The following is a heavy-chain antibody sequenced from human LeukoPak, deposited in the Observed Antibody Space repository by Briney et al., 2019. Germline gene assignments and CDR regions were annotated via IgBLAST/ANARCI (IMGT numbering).Heavy chain of an antibody. D-gene: IGHD6-13*01. Sequence: SETLSLTCTVSGGSVSSGSYYWSWIRQPPGKGLEWIGYIYYSGSTNYNPSLKSRVTISVDTSKNQFSLELSSVTAADTAVYYCATSSSTWYSNWFDPWGQGTLVTVSS. CDR1: GGSVSSGSYY. CDR2: IYYSGST. CDR3: ATSSSTWYSNWFDP. V-gene: IGHV4-61*01. J-gene: IGHJ5*02.